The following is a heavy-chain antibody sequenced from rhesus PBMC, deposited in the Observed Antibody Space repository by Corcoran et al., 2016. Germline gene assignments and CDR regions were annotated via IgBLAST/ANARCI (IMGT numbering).Heavy chain of an antibody. J-gene: IGHJ4*01. CDR1: GFTFSSYW. CDR3: AKSTGLGY. CDR2: INSGVVTT. V-gene: IGHV3S25*01. Sequence: EVQLVESGGGLAKPGGSLRLSCAASGFTFSSYWMNWVRQATGKGLEWVTAINSGVVTTEYADSVKAPFTRSRDNSKNTLSLQMNSLRAEDTAVYYCAKSTGLGYWGQGVLVTVSS. D-gene: IGHD2-2*01.